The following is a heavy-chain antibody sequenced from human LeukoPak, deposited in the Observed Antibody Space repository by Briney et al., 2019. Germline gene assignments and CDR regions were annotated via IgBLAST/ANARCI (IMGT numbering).Heavy chain of an antibody. J-gene: IGHJ4*02. CDR1: RLTFSGFE. CDR2: IKDDGSLK. CDR3: ARDTKYAFDN. Sequence: GGSLRLSCVGSRLTFSGFEMNWVRQAPGKGLEWVSYIKDDGSLKTYADSVKGRFTISGDKAKNSLYLQMNSLRVEDTAVYYCARDTKYAFDNWGQGTLVTVSS. D-gene: IGHD2-2*01. V-gene: IGHV3-48*03.